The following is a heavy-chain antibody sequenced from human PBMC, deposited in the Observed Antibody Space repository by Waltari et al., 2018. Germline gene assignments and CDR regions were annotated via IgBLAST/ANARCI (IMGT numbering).Heavy chain of an antibody. Sequence: QVQLVQSGAEVKKPGSSVKVSCKASGGTFSSYAISWVRQAPGQGLEWMGVIIPSFGPANHPQEFPGRVTVTADESTRTAYMELSSLRSEDTAVYYCARGYCSSTSCSYDYWGQGTLVTVSS. CDR3: ARGYCSSTSCSYDY. CDR1: GGTFSSYA. V-gene: IGHV1-69*01. J-gene: IGHJ4*02. CDR2: IIPSFGPA. D-gene: IGHD2-2*01.